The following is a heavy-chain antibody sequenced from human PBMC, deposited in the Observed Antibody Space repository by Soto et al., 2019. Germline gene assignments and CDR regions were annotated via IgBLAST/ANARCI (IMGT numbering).Heavy chain of an antibody. CDR3: AKKGLGSLATYCTTGDCHYAFDV. Sequence: EVQLLESGGGLVRPGGSLRLSCAASGFTFYNYAMNWVRQAPGKGLEWVSTISGGGDGTYYADSVKGRFTISRDNSRKTVYLQMNSLRDEDTAVYYCAKKGLGSLATYCTTGDCHYAFDVWGQGTLVTVSS. J-gene: IGHJ3*01. CDR2: ISGGGDGT. D-gene: IGHD2-8*01. CDR1: GFTFYNYA. V-gene: IGHV3-23*01.